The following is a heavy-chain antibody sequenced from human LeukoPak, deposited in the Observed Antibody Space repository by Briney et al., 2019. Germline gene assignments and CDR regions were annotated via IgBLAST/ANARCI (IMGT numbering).Heavy chain of an antibody. CDR2: IDPNSGET. J-gene: IGHJ4*02. Sequence: RASVKVSCKASGYTFSGYYLHWVRQAPGQGLEWMGWIDPNSGETHYGQNFQGRVTMTWDTSISTASMELSRLRSDDTALYYCARIYYETSGGYYYWGQGTLVTVSS. CDR3: ARIYYETSGGYYY. V-gene: IGHV1-2*02. CDR1: GYTFSGYY. D-gene: IGHD3-22*01.